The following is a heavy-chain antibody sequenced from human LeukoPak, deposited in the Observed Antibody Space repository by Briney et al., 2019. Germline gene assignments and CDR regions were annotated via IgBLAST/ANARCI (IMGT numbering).Heavy chain of an antibody. J-gene: IGHJ4*02. CDR3: AREGPCPVDY. V-gene: IGHV3-74*01. Sequence: GGSLRLSCAASGFTFGNYWMHWVRQAPGKWLVWVSRITNDGSSTSYADSVEGRFTISRDNAKNTLYLQMNSLRAEDTAVYYCAREGPCPVDYWGQGTLVTVSS. CDR1: GFTFGNYW. CDR2: ITNDGSST.